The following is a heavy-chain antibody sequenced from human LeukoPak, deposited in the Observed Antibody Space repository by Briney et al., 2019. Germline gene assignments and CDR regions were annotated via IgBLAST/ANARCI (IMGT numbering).Heavy chain of an antibody. CDR3: AKDLAYGDYFDY. D-gene: IGHD4-17*01. J-gene: IGHJ4*02. CDR1: GSTFSSYW. Sequence: GGSLRLSCAASGSTFSSYWMHWVRQAPGKGLEWVSAISGSGGSTYYADSVKGRFTISRDNSKNTLYLQMNSLRAEDTAVYYCAKDLAYGDYFDYWGQGTLLTVSS. CDR2: ISGSGGST. V-gene: IGHV3-23*01.